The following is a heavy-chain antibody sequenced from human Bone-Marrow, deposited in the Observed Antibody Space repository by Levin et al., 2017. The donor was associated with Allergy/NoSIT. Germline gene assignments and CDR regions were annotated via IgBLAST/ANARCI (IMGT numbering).Heavy chain of an antibody. CDR2: IKQDGSDK. J-gene: IGHJ1*01. CDR3: ASFCGSGWYLSSEYFQH. V-gene: IGHV3-7*01. CDR1: GFTFSGYW. Sequence: ETLSLTCAASGFTFSGYWMSWVRQAPGKGLEWVANIKQDGSDKYYVDSVKGRFTISRDNAKNSLYLQMNSLRAEETAVYYGASFCGSGWYLSSEYFQHWGQGTLVIVS. D-gene: IGHD6-19*01.